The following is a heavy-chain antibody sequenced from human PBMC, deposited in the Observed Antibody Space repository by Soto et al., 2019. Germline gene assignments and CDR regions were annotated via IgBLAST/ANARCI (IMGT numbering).Heavy chain of an antibody. CDR3: ARLPPAYCGGDCNVLGY. CDR2: IDLSDSYT. Sequence: EVQLVQSGAEVKKPGESLRISCKGSGYSFTSYWISWVRQMHGKGLEWMGRIDLSDSYTNYSPSFQGHVTISADKSISTAYRQWSSLKASDTAMYYCARLPPAYCGGDCNVLGYWGQGTLVTVS. D-gene: IGHD2-21*02. J-gene: IGHJ4*02. CDR1: GYSFTSYW. V-gene: IGHV5-10-1*03.